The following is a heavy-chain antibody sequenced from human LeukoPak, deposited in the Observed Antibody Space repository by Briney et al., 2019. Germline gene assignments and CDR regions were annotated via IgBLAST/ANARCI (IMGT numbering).Heavy chain of an antibody. D-gene: IGHD5-24*01. Sequence: GGSLRLSCAASGFTFSSYGMHWVRQAPGKGLEWVAVIWYDGSNKCYADSVKGRFTISRDNSKNTLYLQMNSLRAEDTAVYYCARDSKMATPGGFDYWGQGTLVTVSS. CDR2: IWYDGSNK. CDR1: GFTFSSYG. J-gene: IGHJ4*02. CDR3: ARDSKMATPGGFDY. V-gene: IGHV3-33*01.